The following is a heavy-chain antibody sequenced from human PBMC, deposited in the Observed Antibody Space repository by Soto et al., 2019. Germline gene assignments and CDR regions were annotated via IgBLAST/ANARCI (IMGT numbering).Heavy chain of an antibody. CDR3: AAQTSTIFGVVTPGWFDP. J-gene: IGHJ5*02. Sequence: SETLSLTCTVAGASVSSGSSYWIWLRHPPGKGLEWIGHIYYSGSTNYNPTLKSRVTISVDTSKNQFTLKLSSVTAADTAVYYCAAQTSTIFGVVTPGWFDPWGQGTLVTVSS. CDR2: IYYSGST. D-gene: IGHD3-3*01. CDR1: GASVSSGSSY. V-gene: IGHV4-61*01.